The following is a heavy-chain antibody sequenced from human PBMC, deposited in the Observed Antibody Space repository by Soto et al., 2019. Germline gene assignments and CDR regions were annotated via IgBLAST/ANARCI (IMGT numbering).Heavy chain of an antibody. CDR2: ISAYNGNT. CDR1: GYTFTSYG. V-gene: IGHV1-18*01. J-gene: IGHJ4*02. CDR3: ARGDYYGSKSSLDY. Sequence: ASVKVSWKASGYTFTSYGISWVQQAPGQGLEWMGWISAYNGNTNYAQKLQGRVTMTTDTSTSTANMELRSLRSDDTAVYYCARGDYYGSKSSLDYWGQGTLVTVSS. D-gene: IGHD3-10*01.